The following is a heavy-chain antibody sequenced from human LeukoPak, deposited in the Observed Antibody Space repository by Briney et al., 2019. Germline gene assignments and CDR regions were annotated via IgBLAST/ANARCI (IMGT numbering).Heavy chain of an antibody. CDR3: ARVVDHDYGDYYLDY. CDR2: ISSSGFTM. D-gene: IGHD4-17*01. J-gene: IGHJ4*02. Sequence: GGSLRLSCVASGFTFSSYEMNWVRQAPGKGLEWVSYISSSGFTMYYADSVEGRFTISRDNARNSLYLQMNSLRAEDTAVYYCARVVDHDYGDYYLDYWGQGTLVTVSS. CDR1: GFTFSSYE. V-gene: IGHV3-48*03.